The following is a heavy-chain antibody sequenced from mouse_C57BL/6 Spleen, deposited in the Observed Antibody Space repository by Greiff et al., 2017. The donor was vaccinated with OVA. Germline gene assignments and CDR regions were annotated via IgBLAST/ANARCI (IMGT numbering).Heavy chain of an antibody. D-gene: IGHD1-1*01. J-gene: IGHJ4*01. CDR1: GYTFTSYW. CDR2: INPSNGGT. Sequence: QVQLQQPGTELVKPGASVKLSCKASGYTFTSYWMHWVKQRPGQGLEWIGNINPSNGGTNYNEKFKSKATLTVDKSSSTAYMQLSSLTSEDSAVYYCARVGAYYYGSSYAMDYWGQGTSVTVSS. CDR3: ARVGAYYYGSSYAMDY. V-gene: IGHV1-53*01.